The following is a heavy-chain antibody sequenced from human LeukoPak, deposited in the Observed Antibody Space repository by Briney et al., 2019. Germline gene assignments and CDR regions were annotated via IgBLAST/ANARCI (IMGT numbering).Heavy chain of an antibody. CDR2: IYTSGST. J-gene: IGHJ4*02. Sequence: SETLSLTCTASGGSISSGSYYWSWIRQPAGTGLEWIGRIYTSGSTNYNPSLKSRVTISVDTSKNQFSLKLSSLTAADTAVYYCAGVPYYYDSRGYYYFDYWGQGTLVTVSS. V-gene: IGHV4-61*02. CDR3: AGVPYYYDSRGYYYFDY. CDR1: GGSISSGSYY. D-gene: IGHD3-22*01.